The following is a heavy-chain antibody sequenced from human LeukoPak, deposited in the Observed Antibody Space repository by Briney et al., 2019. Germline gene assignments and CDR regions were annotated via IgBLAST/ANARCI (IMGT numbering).Heavy chain of an antibody. J-gene: IGHJ2*01. Sequence: PGGSLRLPCAASGFTFSSYSMNWVRQAPGKGLEWVSSISSSSSYIYYADSVKGRFTISRDNAKNSLYLQMNSLRAEDTAVYYCARVTYCGGDCYPDYWYFDLWGRGTLVTVSS. CDR2: ISSSSSYI. V-gene: IGHV3-21*01. CDR1: GFTFSSYS. CDR3: ARVTYCGGDCYPDYWYFDL. D-gene: IGHD2-21*02.